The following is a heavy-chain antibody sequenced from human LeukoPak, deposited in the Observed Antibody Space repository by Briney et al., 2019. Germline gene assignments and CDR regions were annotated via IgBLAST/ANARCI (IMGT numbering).Heavy chain of an antibody. CDR2: IYYSAST. Sequence: PGGSLRLSCAASGFTFRSYWVSWVRQPPGKGLEWLGSIYYSASTYYNPSLKSRVTISVDTSNNQFSLKLSSVTAADTAVYYCARRRLRSSFDYWGQGTLVTVSS. V-gene: IGHV4-39*01. CDR1: GFTFRSYW. CDR3: ARRRLRSSFDY. J-gene: IGHJ4*02.